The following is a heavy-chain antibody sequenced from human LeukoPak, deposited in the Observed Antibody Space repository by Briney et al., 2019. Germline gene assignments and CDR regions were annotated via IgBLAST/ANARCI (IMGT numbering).Heavy chain of an antibody. CDR3: TTSFVEMIYYFDY. D-gene: IGHD5-24*01. Sequence: GGSLRLSCAASGFTFSNAWMSWVRQAPGKGLEWVGRIKSKTDGGTTDYAAPVKGRFTISRDDSKNTLYLQMNSLKTEDTAVYYCTTSFVEMIYYFDYWGQGTLVTVSS. V-gene: IGHV3-15*01. CDR2: IKSKTDGGTT. J-gene: IGHJ4*02. CDR1: GFTFSNAW.